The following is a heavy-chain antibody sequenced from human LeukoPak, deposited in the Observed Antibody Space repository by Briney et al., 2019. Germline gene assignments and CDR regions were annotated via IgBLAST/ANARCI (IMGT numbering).Heavy chain of an antibody. J-gene: IGHJ6*02. CDR3: ARGLLEWLRFYYYGMDV. CDR1: GFTVSSNY. CDR2: IYSGGST. V-gene: IGHV3-53*01. D-gene: IGHD5-12*01. Sequence: PGGSLRLSCAASGFTVSSNYMSWVRQAPGKGLEWVSVIYSGGSTYYADSVKGRFTISRDNSKNTLYLQMNSLRAEDTAVYYCARGLLEWLRFYYYGMDVWGQGTTVTVSS.